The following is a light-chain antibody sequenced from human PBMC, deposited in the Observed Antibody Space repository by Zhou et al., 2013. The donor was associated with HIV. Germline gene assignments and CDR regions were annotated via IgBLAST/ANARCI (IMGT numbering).Light chain of an antibody. CDR3: QQYDNLPLT. Sequence: DIQMTQSPSTLSASVGDRVTITCRASQSISSWLARYQQKPGKAPKLLIYKASSLESGVPSRFSGSGSGTDFTFTISSLQPEDIATYYCQQYDNLPLTFGGGTKVEIK. CDR2: KAS. CDR1: QSISSW. V-gene: IGKV1-5*03. J-gene: IGKJ4*01.